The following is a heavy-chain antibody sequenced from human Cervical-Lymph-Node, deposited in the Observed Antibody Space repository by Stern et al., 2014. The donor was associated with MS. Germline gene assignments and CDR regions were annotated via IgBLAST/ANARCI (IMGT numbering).Heavy chain of an antibody. CDR2: ISAYNGNT. V-gene: IGHV1-18*01. CDR3: ARPHPYSSSWYGMDV. Sequence: QVQLGQSGAEVKKPGASVKVSCRASGYTLLNYGLSWVRQAPGQGLEWMGWISAYNGNTNYAQKFQGRVTMTTDTSATTAYMELRSLRSDDTAVYYCARPHPYSSSWYGMDVWGQGTTVTVSS. J-gene: IGHJ6*02. CDR1: GYTLLNYG. D-gene: IGHD6-13*01.